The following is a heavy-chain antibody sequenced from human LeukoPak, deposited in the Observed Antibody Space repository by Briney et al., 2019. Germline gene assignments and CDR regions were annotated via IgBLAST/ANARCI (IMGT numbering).Heavy chain of an antibody. D-gene: IGHD3-3*01. V-gene: IGHV3-21*01. CDR3: ARTFGVVGVSDY. CDR1: GFTFSSYS. CDR2: ISSSSSYI. J-gene: IGHJ4*02. Sequence: KSGGSLRLSCAASGFTFSSYSMNWVRQAPGKGLEWVSSISSSSSYIYYADSVKGRFTISRDNAENSLYLQMNSLRAEDTAVYYCARTFGVVGVSDYWGQGTLVTVSS.